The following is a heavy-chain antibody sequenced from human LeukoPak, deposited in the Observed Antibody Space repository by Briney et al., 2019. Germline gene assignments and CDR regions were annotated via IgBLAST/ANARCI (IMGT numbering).Heavy chain of an antibody. CDR3: ARDDSHGYHFFDS. V-gene: IGHV3-21*01. CDR1: GFTFSSYS. Sequence: PGGSLRLSCAASGFTFSSYSMNSIRQAPGKGLEWVSSISGSGEFIYYGDSVKGRVTISRDNGKNSLYLQMNSVRPEDMAVYYCARDDSHGYHFFDSWGRGTLVTVSS. D-gene: IGHD3-22*01. CDR2: ISGSGEFI. J-gene: IGHJ4*02.